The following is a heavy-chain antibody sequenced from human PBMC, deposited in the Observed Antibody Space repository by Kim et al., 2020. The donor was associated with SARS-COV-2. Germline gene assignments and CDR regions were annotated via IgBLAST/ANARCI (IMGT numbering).Heavy chain of an antibody. CDR2: VRRDGTT. V-gene: IGHV3-23*01. D-gene: IGHD2-8*02. CDR1: GFTFSSYD. CDR3: ARHRVTGFWYFDL. J-gene: IGHJ2*01. Sequence: GGSLRLSCGVSGFTFSSYDMSWVRQAPGKGLEWVSAVRRDGTTDYTDSVKGRFPISRDNAKNTLYVEMNTLRPDDTAVYYCARHRVTGFWYFDLWGRGTLVTVSS.